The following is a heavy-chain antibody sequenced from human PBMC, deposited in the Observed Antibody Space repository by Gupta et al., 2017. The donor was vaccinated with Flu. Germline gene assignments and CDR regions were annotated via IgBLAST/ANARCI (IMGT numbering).Heavy chain of an antibody. J-gene: IGHJ4*02. CDR1: GFTFSNYW. CDR2: INSDGSST. V-gene: IGHV3-74*01. D-gene: IGHD1-26*01. CDR3: VSGWALNAK. Sequence: EVQLVESGGGLVQPGGSLRLSCAASGFTFSNYWMHWVRQAPGKGLVWVSRINSDGSSTNYADSVKGRFTISRDNAKNTVHLQMNSLRAEDAAVYYCVSGWALNAKWGQGTLVTVSS.